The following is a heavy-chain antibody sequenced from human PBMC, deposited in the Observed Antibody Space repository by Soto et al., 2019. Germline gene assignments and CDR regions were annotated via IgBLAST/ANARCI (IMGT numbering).Heavy chain of an antibody. CDR3: ARDLVGATSTNMTDY. V-gene: IGHV3-33*01. CDR2: IWYDGSNK. CDR1: GFTFSSYG. Sequence: QVQLVESGGGVVQPGRSLRLSCAASGFTFSSYGMHLVRQAPGKGLEWVAVIWYDGSNKYYADSVKGRFTISRDNSKNTLYLQMNSLRAEDTAVYYCARDLVGATSTNMTDYWGQGTLVTVSS. J-gene: IGHJ4*02. D-gene: IGHD1-26*01.